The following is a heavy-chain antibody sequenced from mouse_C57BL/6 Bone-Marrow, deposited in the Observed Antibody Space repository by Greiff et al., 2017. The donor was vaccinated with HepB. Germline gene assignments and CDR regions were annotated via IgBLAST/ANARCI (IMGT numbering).Heavy chain of an antibody. V-gene: IGHV1-81*01. CDR1: GYTFTSYG. Sequence: VQLQQSGAELARPGASVKLSCKASGYTFTSYGISWVRQRTGQGLEWIGEIYPRSGNTYYNEKFKGKATLTADKSSSTAYMELRSLTSEDSAVYFCARSGSPWFAYWGQGTLVTVSA. J-gene: IGHJ3*01. CDR3: ARSGSPWFAY. CDR2: IYPRSGNT. D-gene: IGHD3-1*01.